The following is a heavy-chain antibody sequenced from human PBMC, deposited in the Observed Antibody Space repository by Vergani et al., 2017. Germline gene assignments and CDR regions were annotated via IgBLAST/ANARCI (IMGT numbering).Heavy chain of an antibody. CDR2: IVPIFEKI. Sequence: QVHLLQSGAEVKKPGSSVKVSCKASGVNYRSLAISWVRLAPGQGLEWMGRIVPIFEKINYAPKFQGRVTITADESTNIAYMELTSPTSDDTSIYYCANSQFTSSWPFDFWGQGTLVTVSS. CDR1: GVNYRSLA. D-gene: IGHD2-2*01. V-gene: IGHV1-69*13. J-gene: IGHJ4*02. CDR3: ANSQFTSSWPFDF.